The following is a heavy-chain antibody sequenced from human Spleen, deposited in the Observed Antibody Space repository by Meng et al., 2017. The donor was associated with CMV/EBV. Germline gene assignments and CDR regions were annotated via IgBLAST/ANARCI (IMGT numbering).Heavy chain of an antibody. CDR3: ARDRGYSHGYAFDY. CDR2: ISSRSTYI. Sequence: GESLKISCAASEFTFSNYIMNWVRQAPGKGLEWVSSISSRSTYISYADSVKGRFTVSRDNAKNSLYLQMDSLRAEDTAIYYCARDRGYSHGYAFDYWGQGTLVTSPQ. D-gene: IGHD5-18*01. J-gene: IGHJ4*02. CDR1: EFTFSNYI. V-gene: IGHV3-21*01.